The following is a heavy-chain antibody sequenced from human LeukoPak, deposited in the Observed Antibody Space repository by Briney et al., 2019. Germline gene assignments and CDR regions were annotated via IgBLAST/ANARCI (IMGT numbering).Heavy chain of an antibody. J-gene: IGHJ4*02. CDR2: IYYSGST. V-gene: IGHV4-39*01. CDR1: GGSISRGSYY. Sequence: PSETLSLTCTVSGGSISRGSYYWGWIRQPPGKGLEWIGSIYYSGSTYYNPSLKSRVTISVDTSKNQFSLKLSSVTAADTAVYYCASRDSGWYQGDDYWGQGTLVTVSS. D-gene: IGHD6-19*01. CDR3: ASRDSGWYQGDDY.